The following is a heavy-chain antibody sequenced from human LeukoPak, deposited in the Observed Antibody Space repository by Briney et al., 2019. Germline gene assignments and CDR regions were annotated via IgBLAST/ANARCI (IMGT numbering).Heavy chain of an antibody. D-gene: IGHD6-19*01. CDR1: GFTFSTYA. J-gene: IGHJ4*02. Sequence: GGSLRLSCAASGFTFSTYAMNWVRQAPGKGLECVAVISKDGNNKYYADSVRGRFTISRDNFRNTLYLQMNSLSDEDTAVYFCAKGWRLVDFWGQGTLVTVSS. CDR2: ISKDGNNK. CDR3: AKGWRLVDF. V-gene: IGHV3-30*18.